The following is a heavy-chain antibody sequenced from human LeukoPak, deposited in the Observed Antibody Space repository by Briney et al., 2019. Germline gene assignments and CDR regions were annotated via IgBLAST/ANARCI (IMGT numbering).Heavy chain of an antibody. V-gene: IGHV1-69*13. J-gene: IGHJ6*02. Sequence: SVTVSCKASGGTFSSYAISWVRQAPGQGLEWMGGIIPIFGTANYAQKFQGRVTITADESTSTAYMELSSLRSEDTAVYYCARLPLRSIAVGYYGMDVWGQGTTVTVSS. CDR1: GGTFSSYA. CDR2: IIPIFGTA. D-gene: IGHD6-6*01. CDR3: ARLPLRSIAVGYYGMDV.